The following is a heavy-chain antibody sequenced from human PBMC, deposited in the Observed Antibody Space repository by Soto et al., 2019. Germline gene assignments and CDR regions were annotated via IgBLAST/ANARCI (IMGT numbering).Heavy chain of an antibody. V-gene: IGHV1-18*01. CDR3: ARRRAGGYFDY. J-gene: IGHJ4*02. CDR1: GYTFSSYG. CDR2: ISPYTGNT. D-gene: IGHD3-10*01. Sequence: QDQLVQSGAEVKKPGASVTVSCKSSGYTFSSYGISWVRQAPGQGLEWMGWISPYTGNTNYAQKVQGRVTMTADTSTSTGYMELRSLRSDDTAVYYCARRRAGGYFDYWGQGTLVTVSS.